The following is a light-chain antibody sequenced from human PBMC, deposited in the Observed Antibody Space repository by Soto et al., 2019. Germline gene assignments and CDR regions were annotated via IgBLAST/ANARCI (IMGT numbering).Light chain of an antibody. J-gene: IGKJ1*01. Sequence: EIVLTQSPATLSLSPGERATLSCRASQSASSYLAWYQQKPGQAPRLLIYDASNRATGIPARFSGSGSGTDFTLTISSLEPEDFAVYYCQQRSNWLITFGQGTKVDIK. CDR3: QQRSNWLIT. V-gene: IGKV3-11*01. CDR2: DAS. CDR1: QSASSY.